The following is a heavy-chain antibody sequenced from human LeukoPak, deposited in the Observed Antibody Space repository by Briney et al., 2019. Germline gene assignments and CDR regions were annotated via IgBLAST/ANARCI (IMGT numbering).Heavy chain of an antibody. Sequence: GGSLRLSCAASGFTFSSYAMHWVRQAPGKGLEWVAVMSYDGSNKYYADSVKGRFTISRDNSKNTLYLQMNSLRAEDTAVYYCARGTAFVAYSSGAVPYFDYWGQGTLVTVSS. D-gene: IGHD6-19*01. V-gene: IGHV3-30*01. CDR3: ARGTAFVAYSSGAVPYFDY. CDR1: GFTFSSYA. J-gene: IGHJ4*02. CDR2: MSYDGSNK.